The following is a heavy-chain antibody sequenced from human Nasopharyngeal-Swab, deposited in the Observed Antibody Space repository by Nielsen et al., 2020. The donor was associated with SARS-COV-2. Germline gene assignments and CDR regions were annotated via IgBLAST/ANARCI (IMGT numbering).Heavy chain of an antibody. Sequence: GESLKISCAASGFIFSASAMHWVRKASGKGLEWVGRIGDKDHNYATTYGAAVKGRFTISRDDSKNTAFLQMDSLKTEDTALYYCTTDYYFDYWGQGTLVTVSS. V-gene: IGHV3-73*01. CDR2: IGDKDHNYAT. CDR1: GFIFSASA. J-gene: IGHJ4*02. CDR3: TTDYYFDY.